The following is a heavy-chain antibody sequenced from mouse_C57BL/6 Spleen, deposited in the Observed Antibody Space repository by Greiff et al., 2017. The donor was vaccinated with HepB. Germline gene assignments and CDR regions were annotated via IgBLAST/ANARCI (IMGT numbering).Heavy chain of an antibody. CDR2: IYPGSGST. Sequence: VQLQQPGAELVKPGASVKMSCKASGYTFTSYWITWVKQRPGQGLEWIGDIYPGSGSTNYNEKFKSKATLTVDTSSSTAYMQLSSLTSEDSAVYYCAGGNYGSSYGYFDVWGTGTTVTVSS. CDR1: GYTFTSYW. V-gene: IGHV1-55*01. CDR3: AGGNYGSSYGYFDV. J-gene: IGHJ1*03. D-gene: IGHD1-1*01.